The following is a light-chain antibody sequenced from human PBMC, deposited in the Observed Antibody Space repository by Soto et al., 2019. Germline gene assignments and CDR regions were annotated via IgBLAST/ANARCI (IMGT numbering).Light chain of an antibody. CDR1: SSNIGSNT. Sequence: QSVLTQPPSASGTPGQRVTISCSGSSSNIGSNTVNWYQQLPGTAPKLLIYSNNQRPSGVPDRFSGSKSGTSASLAISGLQSEDEADYYCAARDDSLNVVFGGGTKVTVL. V-gene: IGLV1-44*01. CDR2: SNN. J-gene: IGLJ2*01. CDR3: AARDDSLNVV.